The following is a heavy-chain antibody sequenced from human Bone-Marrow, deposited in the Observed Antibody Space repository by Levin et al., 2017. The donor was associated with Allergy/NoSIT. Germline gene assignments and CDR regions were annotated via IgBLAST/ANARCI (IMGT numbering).Heavy chain of an antibody. V-gene: IGHV3-30*03. CDR3: ARDRGDTGQDHPDY. Sequence: GGSLRLSCAASGFTFSNFGMHWVRQAPGKGLEWVAVISYDGSSKYYADSVKGRFTISRDNSKNTENTLYLQMDSLRPEDTAVYFCARDRGDTGQDHPDYWGQGTLVTVSS. CDR1: GFTFSNFG. D-gene: IGHD2-8*02. CDR2: ISYDGSSK. J-gene: IGHJ4*02.